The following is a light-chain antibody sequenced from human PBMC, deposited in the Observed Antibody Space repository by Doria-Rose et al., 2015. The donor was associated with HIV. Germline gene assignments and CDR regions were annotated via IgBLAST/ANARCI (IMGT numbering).Light chain of an antibody. CDR2: DAS. V-gene: IGKV3-11*01. Sequence: QSPATLSLSPGERATLSCRASQSVSSNLAWYQQKPGQAPRLLIYDASNRATGIPARFSGSGSGTDFTLTISSLEPEDFAVYFCQQRSNWPPIFTLGPGTKVDI. J-gene: IGKJ3*01. CDR1: QSVSSN. CDR3: QQRSNWPPIFT.